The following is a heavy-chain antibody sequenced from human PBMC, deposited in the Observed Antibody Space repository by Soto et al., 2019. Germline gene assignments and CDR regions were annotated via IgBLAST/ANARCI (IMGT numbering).Heavy chain of an antibody. CDR3: ARERLRFLEWLPNDAFDI. CDR2: IKQDGSEK. D-gene: IGHD3-3*01. V-gene: IGHV3-7*01. Sequence: EVQLVESGGGLVQPGGSLRLSCAASGFTFSSYWMSWVRQAPGKGLEWVANIKQDGSEKYYVDSVKGRFTISRDNAKKSLYLQMNSLRAEDTAVYYCARERLRFLEWLPNDAFDIWGQGTMVTVSS. CDR1: GFTFSSYW. J-gene: IGHJ3*02.